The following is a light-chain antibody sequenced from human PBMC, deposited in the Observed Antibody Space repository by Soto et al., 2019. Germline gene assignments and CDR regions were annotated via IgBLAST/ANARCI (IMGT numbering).Light chain of an antibody. Sequence: QSVLTQPASVSGSPGQSITISCTGTSSDVGSYNLVSWYQQHPGKAPKLMIYEGSKRPSGVSNRFSGSKSGNTASLTISGLQAEDEADYYCCSYAGSSTSVFGTVTKLTVL. CDR3: CSYAGSSTSV. CDR2: EGS. J-gene: IGLJ1*01. CDR1: SSDVGSYNL. V-gene: IGLV2-23*01.